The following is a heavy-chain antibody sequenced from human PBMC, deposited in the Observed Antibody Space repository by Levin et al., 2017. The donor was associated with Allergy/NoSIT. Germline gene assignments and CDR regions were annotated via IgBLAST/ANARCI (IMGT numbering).Heavy chain of an antibody. D-gene: IGHD3-10*01. CDR1: GGSISSYY. Sequence: SQTLSLTCTVSGGSISSYYWSWIRQPPGKGLEWIGFIYYSGNTNYNPSLKSRVSFSVDTSKNQFSLRLTSVTAADTALYYCARADSYYGSGAPPDYWGQGTLVTVSS. CDR3: ARADSYYGSGAPPDY. J-gene: IGHJ4*02. CDR2: IYYSGNT. V-gene: IGHV4-59*01.